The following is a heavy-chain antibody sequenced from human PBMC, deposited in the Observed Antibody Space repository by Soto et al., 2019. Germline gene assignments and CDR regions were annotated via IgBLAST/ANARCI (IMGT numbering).Heavy chain of an antibody. Sequence: GGSLRLSCAASGFTFSAHGMHWVRKAPGKGLEWVALISYDGSKRHYADSVKGRFTISRDNYKNTLYLQMNSLKTEDTAVYYCAREAYGAHYFDYWGQGTLVTVSS. CDR1: GFTFSAHG. V-gene: IGHV3-30-3*01. J-gene: IGHJ4*02. CDR2: ISYDGSKR. CDR3: AREAYGAHYFDY. D-gene: IGHD4-17*01.